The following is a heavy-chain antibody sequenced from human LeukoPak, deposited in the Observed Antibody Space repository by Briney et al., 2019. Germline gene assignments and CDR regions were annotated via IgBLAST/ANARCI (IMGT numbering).Heavy chain of an antibody. CDR2: IKQDGSEK. D-gene: IGHD1-26*01. J-gene: IGHJ4*02. V-gene: IGHV3-7*04. Sequence: GGSLRLSCAASGFTFSTYWMSWVRQAPGKGLEWVANIKQDGSEKYYVDSVKGRFTISRDNAKNSLYLQMNSLRAEDTAVYYCAREDGSGSYAYYFDYWGQGTLVTDSS. CDR1: GFTFSTYW. CDR3: AREDGSGSYAYYFDY.